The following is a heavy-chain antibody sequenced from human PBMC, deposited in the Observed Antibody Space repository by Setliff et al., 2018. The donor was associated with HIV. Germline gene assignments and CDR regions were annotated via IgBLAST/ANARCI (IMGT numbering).Heavy chain of an antibody. CDR3: TRHAPGSDYGDAYYFDY. D-gene: IGHD4-17*01. CDR1: GYSISSGYY. CDR2: MYHSGTA. J-gene: IGHJ4*02. Sequence: SETLSLTCTVSGYSISSGYYWGWIRQPPGKGLEWIGSMYHSGTAFHNPSLKSRVTISVDTSKKRFSLELSSVAAADTAVYYCTRHAPGSDYGDAYYFDYWGQGRLVTVSS. V-gene: IGHV4-38-2*02.